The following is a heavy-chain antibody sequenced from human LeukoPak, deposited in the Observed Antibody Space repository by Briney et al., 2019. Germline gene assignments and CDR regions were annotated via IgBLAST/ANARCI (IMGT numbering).Heavy chain of an antibody. J-gene: IGHJ4*02. CDR1: GGSISSDDYY. CDR2: IYYSGST. CDR3: ASPGDYVRPFFDY. V-gene: IGHV4-30-4*01. D-gene: IGHD4-17*01. Sequence: PSQTLSLTCTVSGGSISSDDYYWSWIRQPPGKGLEWIGYIYYSGSTYYNPSLKSRVTISVDTSKNQFSLKLSSVTAADTAVYYCASPGDYVRPFFDYWGQGTLVTVSS.